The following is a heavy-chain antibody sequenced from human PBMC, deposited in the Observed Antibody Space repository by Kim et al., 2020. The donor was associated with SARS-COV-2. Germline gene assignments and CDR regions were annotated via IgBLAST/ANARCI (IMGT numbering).Heavy chain of an antibody. V-gene: IGHV3-21*01. CDR1: GFTFSSYS. D-gene: IGHD6-19*01. CDR3: ARDLTHRTGYSSGWYSLRYYYGMDV. J-gene: IGHJ6*02. CDR2: ISSSSSYI. Sequence: GGSLRLSCAASGFTFSSYSMNWVRQAPGNGLEWVSSISSSSSYIYYADSVKGRFTISRDNAKNSLYLQMNSLRAEDTAVYYCARDLTHRTGYSSGWYSLRYYYGMDVWGQGTTVTVSS.